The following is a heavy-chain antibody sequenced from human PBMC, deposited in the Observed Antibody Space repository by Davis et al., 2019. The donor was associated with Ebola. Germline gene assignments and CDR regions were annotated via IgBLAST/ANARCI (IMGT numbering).Heavy chain of an antibody. CDR2: INHSGST. CDR1: GGSFSGYY. J-gene: IGHJ4*02. CDR3: ARLRYNSSVDY. V-gene: IGHV4-34*01. D-gene: IGHD6-6*01. Sequence: PSETLSLTCAVYGGSFSGYYWSWIRQPPGKGLEWIGEINHSGSTNYNPSLKSRVTISVDTSKNQFSLKLSSVTAADTAVYYCARLRYNSSVDYWGQGTLVTVSS.